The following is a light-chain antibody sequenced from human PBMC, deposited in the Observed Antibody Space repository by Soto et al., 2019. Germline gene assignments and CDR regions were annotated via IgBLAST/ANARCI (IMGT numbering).Light chain of an antibody. CDR2: GRT. J-gene: IGLJ3*02. V-gene: IGLV2-14*01. CDR1: SSDIGGYNY. CDR3: SSYTSGRTLV. Sequence: QSALTQPASVSGSPGQSITISCTGTSSDIGGYNYVSWYQQHPGKAPKLLIYGRTNRPSGVSNRFSGSKSGNTASLTISGSRPEDEAEYYYSSYTSGRTLVFGGGTKLTVL.